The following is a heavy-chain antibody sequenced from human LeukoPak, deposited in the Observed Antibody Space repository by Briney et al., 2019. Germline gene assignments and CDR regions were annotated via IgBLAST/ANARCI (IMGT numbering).Heavy chain of an antibody. J-gene: IGHJ4*02. CDR3: ATRLDSTSISGSQIDY. D-gene: IGHD1-26*01. V-gene: IGHV1-24*01. Sequence: ASVKVSCKVSGYTLTELSMHWVRQAPGKGLEWKGGFDPEDGETIYAQKFQGRVTMTEDTSTDTAYMELSSLRSEDTAVYYCATRLDSTSISGSQIDYWGQGTLVTVSS. CDR1: GYTLTELS. CDR2: FDPEDGET.